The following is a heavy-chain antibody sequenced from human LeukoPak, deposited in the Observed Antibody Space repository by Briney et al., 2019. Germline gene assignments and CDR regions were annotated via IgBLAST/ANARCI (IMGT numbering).Heavy chain of an antibody. Sequence: VASVKVPCKASGYTFTSYGISWVRQAPGQGPEWMGWINPNSGGTNYAQKFQGRVTMTRDTSISTAYMELSRLRSDDTAVYYCARDFEPQAYYYDSSGYMRNAFDIWGQGTMVTVSS. CDR1: GYTFTSYG. CDR3: ARDFEPQAYYYDSSGYMRNAFDI. D-gene: IGHD3-22*01. V-gene: IGHV1-2*02. J-gene: IGHJ3*02. CDR2: INPNSGGT.